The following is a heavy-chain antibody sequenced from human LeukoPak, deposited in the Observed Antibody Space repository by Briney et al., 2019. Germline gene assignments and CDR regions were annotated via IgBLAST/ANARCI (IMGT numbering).Heavy chain of an antibody. CDR1: GFTFNSYW. CDR2: INSDGSST. V-gene: IGHV3-74*01. J-gene: IGHJ4*02. D-gene: IGHD6-19*01. CDR3: AKDGSSSGWYPSIDY. Sequence: GGSLRLFCAASGFTFNSYWMHWVRQAPGKGLVWVSRINSDGSSTNYADSVKGRFIISRDNAKNMLYLQMNSPRAEDTAIYYCAKDGSSSGWYPSIDYWGQGTLVTVSS.